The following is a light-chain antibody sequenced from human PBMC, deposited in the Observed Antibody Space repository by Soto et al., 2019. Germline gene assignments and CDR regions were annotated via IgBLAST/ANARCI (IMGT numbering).Light chain of an antibody. CDR2: GAS. CDR3: QQYVSSVT. V-gene: IGKV3-20*01. CDR1: QSVDSSF. J-gene: IGKJ1*01. Sequence: EIVLTQSPGSLSLSPGERATLSCRASQSVDSSFFAWYQQKPGQAPRLLIYGASNRATGIPDRFSGRGSGIDFTLTISRLDPEDFAVYYCQQYVSSVTFGQGTKVEIK.